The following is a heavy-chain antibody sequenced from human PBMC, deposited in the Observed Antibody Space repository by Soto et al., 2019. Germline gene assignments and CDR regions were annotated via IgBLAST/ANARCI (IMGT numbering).Heavy chain of an antibody. J-gene: IGHJ3*02. CDR1: GYSFTSYW. CDR3: AIGFKVGHAFDI. V-gene: IGHV5-51*01. CDR2: IYPGDSDT. D-gene: IGHD2-2*01. Sequence: GESLKISCKGSGYSFTSYWIGWVRQMPGKGLEWMGIIYPGDSDTRYSPSFQGQVTISXXXXXXTXYXQXXSLKAXDTAMYYCAIGFKVGHAFDIWGQGTMVTVSS.